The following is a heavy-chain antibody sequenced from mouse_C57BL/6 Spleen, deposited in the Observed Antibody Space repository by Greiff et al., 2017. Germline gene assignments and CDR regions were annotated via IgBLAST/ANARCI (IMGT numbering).Heavy chain of an antibody. CDR2: ISNGGGST. J-gene: IGHJ4*01. D-gene: IGHD4-1*01. V-gene: IGHV5-12*01. CDR3: ARGGTGSYYYAMDC. CDR1: GFTFSDYY. Sequence: EVKVVESGGGLVQPGGSLKLSCAASGFTFSDYYMYLVRQTPEKRLEWVAYISNGGGSTYYPDTVKGRFTISRDNAKNTLYLQMSRLKSEDTAMYYCARGGTGSYYYAMDCWGQGASVTVSS.